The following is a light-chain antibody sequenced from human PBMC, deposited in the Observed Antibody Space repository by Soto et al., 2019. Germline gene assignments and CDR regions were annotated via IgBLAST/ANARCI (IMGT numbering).Light chain of an antibody. CDR2: DAS. J-gene: IGKJ4*01. V-gene: IGKV3-11*01. Sequence: EVVLTQSPATLSLSPGERATVSRRASQSVSSYSAWYQQKPGQPPRLLIYDASSRATGIPDRFSGGGSGTDFTLTISRLEPEDFAVYYCQQFSSYPLTFGGGTKVDIK. CDR1: QSVSSY. CDR3: QQFSSYPLT.